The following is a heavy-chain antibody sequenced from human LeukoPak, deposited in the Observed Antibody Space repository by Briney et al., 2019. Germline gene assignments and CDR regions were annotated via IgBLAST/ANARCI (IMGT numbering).Heavy chain of an antibody. CDR3: AKGAVRFAAFDY. CDR2: VTGSDDET. CDR1: GFTFSSSA. Sequence: GGSLRLSCAASGFTFSSSAMTWVRQAPGKGLEWVSTVTGSDDETYYADSVKGRFTISRDNSKNTLYLQMNSLRAEDTAVYYCAKGAVRFAAFDYWGQGTLVTVSS. V-gene: IGHV3-23*01. D-gene: IGHD6-25*01. J-gene: IGHJ4*02.